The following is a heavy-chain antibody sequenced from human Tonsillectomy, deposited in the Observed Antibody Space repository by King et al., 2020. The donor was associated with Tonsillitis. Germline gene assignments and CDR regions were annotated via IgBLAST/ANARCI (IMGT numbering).Heavy chain of an antibody. J-gene: IGHJ3*02. V-gene: IGHV4-30-2*01. CDR3: ARAAYGNYEDAFDI. CDR1: GGSISSGGYS. Sequence: QLQESGSGLVKPSQTLSLTCAVSGGSISSGGYSWSWIRQPPGKGLEWIGYIYHSGSTYYNSSLKSRVTISVDRSKNQFSLKLSSVTAADTAVYYCARAAYGNYEDAFDIWGQGTMVTVSS. CDR2: IYHSGST. D-gene: IGHD4-11*01.